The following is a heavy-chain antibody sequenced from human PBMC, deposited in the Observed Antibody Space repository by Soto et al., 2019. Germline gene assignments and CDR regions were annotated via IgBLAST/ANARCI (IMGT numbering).Heavy chain of an antibody. D-gene: IGHD3-10*01. V-gene: IGHV4-59*01. CDR1: GGSISSYY. CDR2: IYYSGST. CDR3: ARGSTGSGSYSALEYYFDY. J-gene: IGHJ4*02. Sequence: SETLSLTCTVSGGSISSYYWSWIRQPPGKGLEWIGYIYYSGSTNYNPSLKSRVTISVDTSKNQFSLKLSSVTAADTAVYYCARGSTGSGSYSALEYYFDYWGQGTLVTVSS.